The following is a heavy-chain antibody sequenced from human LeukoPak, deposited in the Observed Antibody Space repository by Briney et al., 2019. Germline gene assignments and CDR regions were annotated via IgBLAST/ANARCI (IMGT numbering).Heavy chain of an antibody. CDR1: GYSFTSYW. D-gene: IGHD2-21*02. CDR3: ARGLYAYCGGDCYSYPDY. Sequence: GESLKISCQGSGYSFTSYWIGWVRQMPGKGLEWMGIIYPGDSDTRYSPSFQGQVTISADKSISTAYLQWSSLKASDTAMYYCARGLYAYCGGDCYSYPDYWGQGTLVTVSS. CDR2: IYPGDSDT. J-gene: IGHJ4*02. V-gene: IGHV5-51*01.